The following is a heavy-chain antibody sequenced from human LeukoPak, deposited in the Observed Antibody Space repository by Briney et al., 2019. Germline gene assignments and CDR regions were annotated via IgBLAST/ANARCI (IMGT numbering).Heavy chain of an antibody. D-gene: IGHD6-6*01. CDR1: GGSISSSSYY. J-gene: IGHJ6*03. Sequence: LSLTCTVSGGSISSSSYYWGWIRQLPGKGLEWVSYISSSGSTIYYADSVKGRFTISRDNAKNSLYLQMNSLRAEDTAVYYCARVVGGKSSSSANYYYYYMDVWGKGTTVTISS. CDR2: ISSSGSTI. CDR3: ARVVGGKSSSSANYYYYYMDV. V-gene: IGHV3-11*04.